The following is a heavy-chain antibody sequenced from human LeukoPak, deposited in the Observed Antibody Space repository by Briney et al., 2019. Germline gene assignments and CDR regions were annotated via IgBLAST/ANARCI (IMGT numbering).Heavy chain of an antibody. J-gene: IGHJ4*02. V-gene: IGHV3-7*01. Sequence: PGGSLRLSCAVSGINFRGYWMAWVRQAPGKGLEWVANMKQDGREKYYVDSVKGRFTISRGNAKNSLYLEMNSLRVEDTAVYYCARDLGHTGYDLYDYWGQGTLVTVSS. D-gene: IGHD5-12*01. CDR1: GINFRGYW. CDR2: MKQDGREK. CDR3: ARDLGHTGYDLYDY.